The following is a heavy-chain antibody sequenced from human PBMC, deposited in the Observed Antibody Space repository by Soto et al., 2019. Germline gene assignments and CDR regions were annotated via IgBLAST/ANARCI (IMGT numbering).Heavy chain of an antibody. D-gene: IGHD2-15*01. CDR3: ARDRHAGGNWADY. Sequence: PGGSLRLSCAASGFTFSSYAMSWVRQAPGKGVEWVSYISSSSSTIYYADSVKGRFTISRDNAKNSLYLQMNSLRAEDMAVYYCARDRHAGGNWADYWGQGTVVTVSS. V-gene: IGHV3-48*01. CDR1: GFTFSSYA. J-gene: IGHJ4*02. CDR2: ISSSSSTI.